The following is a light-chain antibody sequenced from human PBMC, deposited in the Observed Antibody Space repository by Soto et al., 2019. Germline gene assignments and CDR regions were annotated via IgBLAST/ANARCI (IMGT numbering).Light chain of an antibody. V-gene: IGKV1-5*03. J-gene: IGKJ1*01. CDR3: QHYNSYSEA. CDR1: QTISSW. Sequence: DIQMTQSPSTLSGSVGDRVTITCRASQTISSWLAWYQQKPGKAPKLLSYKASTLKSGVSSRFSGSGYGTEFTLTISSLQPDDFATYYCQHYNSYSEAFGQGTKVELK. CDR2: KAS.